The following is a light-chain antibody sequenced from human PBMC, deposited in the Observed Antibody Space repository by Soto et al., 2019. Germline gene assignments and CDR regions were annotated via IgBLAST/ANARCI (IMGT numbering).Light chain of an antibody. J-gene: IGKJ1*01. CDR2: AAS. V-gene: IGKV1-6*01. CDR1: QGIRND. CDR3: LQDYNYPRT. Sequence: AIPMTQSPSSLSASAGDRVTITCRASQGIRNDLGWYRQKPGKAPKLLIYAASSLQSGVPSRFSGSGSGTDFTLTISSLQPEDFATYYCLQDYNYPRTFGQGTKVEIK.